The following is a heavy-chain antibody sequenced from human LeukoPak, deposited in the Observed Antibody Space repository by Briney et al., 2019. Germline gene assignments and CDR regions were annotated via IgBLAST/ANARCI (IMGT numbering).Heavy chain of an antibody. CDR3: ARPNITSYYDSRGYDAFDV. CDR2: IYPDDSDT. CDR1: GNRFNAYW. Sequence: GESLKISCEGSGNRFNAYWIAWVRQMPGKGPEWMGIIYPDDSDTRYSPSFQAQVTISADKSVRTAYLQWSSLKASDTDMYYCARPNITSYYDSRGYDAFDVWGQGTMVTVSS. V-gene: IGHV5-51*01. J-gene: IGHJ3*01. D-gene: IGHD3-22*01.